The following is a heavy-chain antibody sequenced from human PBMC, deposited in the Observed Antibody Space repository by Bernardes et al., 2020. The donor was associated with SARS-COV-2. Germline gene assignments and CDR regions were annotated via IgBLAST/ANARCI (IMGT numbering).Heavy chain of an antibody. Sequence: ETLSLTCTVSGGSISSYYWSWIRQPPGKGLEWIGYIYYSGSTNYNPSLKSRVTISVDTSKNQFSLKLSSVTAADTAVYYCARATVDTAMVTTPAFDYWGQGTLVTVSS. CDR1: GGSISSYY. CDR3: ARATVDTAMVTTPAFDY. D-gene: IGHD5-18*01. J-gene: IGHJ4*02. CDR2: IYYSGST. V-gene: IGHV4-59*01.